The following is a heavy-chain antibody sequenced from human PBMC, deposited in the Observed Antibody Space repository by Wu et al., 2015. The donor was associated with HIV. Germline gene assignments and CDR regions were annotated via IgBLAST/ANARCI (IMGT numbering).Heavy chain of an antibody. CDR2: MNPKNGKT. CDR1: RIHFTSYD. CDR3: ARGPTVVTLDWYFDL. V-gene: IGHV1-8*01. J-gene: IGHJ2*01. Sequence: PGAVSRRYVLARLTRIHFTSYDINWVRQATGQGLEWMGWMNPKNGKTGYAQKFQGRVTMTRNTSISTVYMELSSLKSEDTAVYYCARGPTVVTLDWYFDLWGRGTLVTVSS. D-gene: IGHD4-23*01.